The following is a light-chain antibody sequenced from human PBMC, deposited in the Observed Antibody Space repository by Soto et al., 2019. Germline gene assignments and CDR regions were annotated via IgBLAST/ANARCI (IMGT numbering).Light chain of an antibody. CDR1: QSVSNNY. J-gene: IGKJ1*01. V-gene: IGKV3-20*01. CDR3: QQYGSSGT. Sequence: EIVLTQAPGTLSLSPGEGATISCRASQSVSNNYLAWYQQKPGQAPRLRIDGASNRATGIPDRFSGSGSGTDFTLTISRLEPEDFAVYYCQQYGSSGTFGQGTKVDIK. CDR2: GAS.